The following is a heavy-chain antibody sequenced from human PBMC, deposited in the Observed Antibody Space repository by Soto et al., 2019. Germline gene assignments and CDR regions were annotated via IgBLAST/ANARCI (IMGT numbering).Heavy chain of an antibody. D-gene: IGHD1-20*01. V-gene: IGHV3-48*03. CDR3: AKDLEHNWNYYDMDV. J-gene: IGHJ6*02. Sequence: PGGSLRLSCAASGITLSSYEMNWVRKAPGKGLEWVSYISSSGSTIYYADSVKGRFTISRDTAKNSLYLQINSLSAEDTAVYYCAKDLEHNWNYYDMDVWGQGTTGAASS. CDR2: ISSSGSTI. CDR1: GITLSSYE.